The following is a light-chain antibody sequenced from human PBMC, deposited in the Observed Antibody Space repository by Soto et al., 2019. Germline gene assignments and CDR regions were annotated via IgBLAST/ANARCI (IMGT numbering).Light chain of an antibody. CDR3: QQYGRSPWT. CDR2: GAS. J-gene: IGKJ1*01. CDR1: ESVSSSY. V-gene: IGKV3-20*01. Sequence: EIVLTQSPGTLSSSPGERATLSCRASESVSSSYLAWYQQKPGQAPRLLIYGASSRATGIPDRFSGSGSGTDFTLTISRLEPEDFAVYYCQQYGRSPWTFGQGTKVDI.